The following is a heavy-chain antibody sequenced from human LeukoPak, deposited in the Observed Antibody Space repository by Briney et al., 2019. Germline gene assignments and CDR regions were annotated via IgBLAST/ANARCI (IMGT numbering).Heavy chain of an antibody. D-gene: IGHD6-13*01. J-gene: IGHJ6*04. V-gene: IGHV1-24*01. CDR3: ATSLGVVAAAAYYYYGMDV. CDR1: GYTLTELS. CDR2: FDPEDGET. Sequence: ASVKASCKVSGYTLTELSMHWVRQAPGKGLEWMGGFDPEDGETIYAQKFQGRVTMTEDTSTDTAYMELSSLRSEDTAVYYCATSLGVVAAAAYYYYGMDVWGKGTTVTVSS.